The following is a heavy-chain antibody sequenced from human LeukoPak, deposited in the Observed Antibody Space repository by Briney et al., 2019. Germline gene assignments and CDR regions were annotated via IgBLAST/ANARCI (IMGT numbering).Heavy chain of an antibody. CDR3: AKYGNSGWVIDN. Sequence: SETLSLTCTVSGGSIGSDYWTWIRQPPGKGLEYIGYIYYTGGTNYNLSLKSRVTISVDTSKNQFSLKLSSVTAADTAVYFCAKYGNSGWVIDNWGQGTLVTVSS. CDR2: IYYTGGT. CDR1: GGSIGSDY. V-gene: IGHV4-59*08. D-gene: IGHD6-19*01. J-gene: IGHJ4*02.